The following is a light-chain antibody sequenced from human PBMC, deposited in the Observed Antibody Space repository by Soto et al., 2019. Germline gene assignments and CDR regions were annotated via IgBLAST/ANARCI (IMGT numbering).Light chain of an antibody. CDR3: MQALHTPLT. Sequence: DIVMTQSPLSLPVTPGEPASISCRSSQSLLHSNGYNYLDWYLQKPGQSPQLLIYLGSNRASGVHDRLRGSGSGTDFTLKISRVEAEDVGIYYCMQALHTPLTFGGGTKVEIK. J-gene: IGKJ4*01. V-gene: IGKV2-28*01. CDR1: QSLLHSNGYNY. CDR2: LGS.